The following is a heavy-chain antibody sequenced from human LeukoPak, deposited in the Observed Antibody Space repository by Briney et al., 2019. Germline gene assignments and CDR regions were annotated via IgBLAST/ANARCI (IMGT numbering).Heavy chain of an antibody. Sequence: SETLSLTCTVSGGSISSNSYYWGWIRQPPGKGLEWIGGIYYSGRSYSNPSLKSRVTISVDTSKNQFSLKLSSVTAADTAVYYCARLDYYDSSGPDYWGQGTLVTVSS. CDR3: ARLDYYDSSGPDY. D-gene: IGHD3-22*01. CDR1: GGSISSNSYY. V-gene: IGHV4-39*01. CDR2: IYYSGRS. J-gene: IGHJ4*02.